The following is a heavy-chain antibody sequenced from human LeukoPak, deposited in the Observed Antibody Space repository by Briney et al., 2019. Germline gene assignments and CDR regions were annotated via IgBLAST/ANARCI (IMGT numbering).Heavy chain of an antibody. CDR2: IYYSGST. V-gene: IGHV4-59*08. CDR3: ARSYGDYITGAYAFDV. D-gene: IGHD4-17*01. J-gene: IGHJ3*01. CDR1: GGSISNYY. Sequence: PSETLSLTCTVSGGSISNYYWSWIRQPPEKGLEWIGYIYYSGSTNYNPSLTSRLTISVDTSKNQFSLKLSSVTAADTAVYYCARSYGDYITGAYAFDVWGQGTMVTVSS.